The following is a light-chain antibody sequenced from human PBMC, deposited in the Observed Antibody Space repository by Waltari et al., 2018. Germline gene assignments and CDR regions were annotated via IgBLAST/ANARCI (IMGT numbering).Light chain of an antibody. CDR1: SSDIGRYDI. CDR2: DVS. Sequence: QSALTQPAAVSGSPGQSVTISCTGASSDIGRYDIVSWYQQHPGNAPKLVISDVSNRPSGVSDRFSCSKSGDTASLTISGLQFEDEADYYCCSYAGNYVWVVGGGTRLTVL. J-gene: IGLJ3*02. CDR3: CSYAGNYVWV. V-gene: IGLV2-23*02.